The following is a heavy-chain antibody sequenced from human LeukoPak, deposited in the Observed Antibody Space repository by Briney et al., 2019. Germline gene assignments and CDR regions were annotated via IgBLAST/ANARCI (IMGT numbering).Heavy chain of an antibody. V-gene: IGHV1-46*01. D-gene: IGHD2-15*01. Sequence: ASVKVSCEASGYTFTNNYLHWVRQAPGQGLEWMGMIYPRDGGTSYAQNFQGRVTVTRDTSTTTVHMELRGLRSEDTAVYYCAKGTLGSCSGATCYPLDYWGQGTLVTVSS. CDR2: IYPRDGGT. J-gene: IGHJ4*02. CDR1: GYTFTNNY. CDR3: AKGTLGSCSGATCYPLDY.